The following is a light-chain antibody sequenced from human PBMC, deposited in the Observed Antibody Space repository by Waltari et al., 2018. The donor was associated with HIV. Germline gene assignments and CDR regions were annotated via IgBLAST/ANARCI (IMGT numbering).Light chain of an antibody. CDR3: QNYDSAPVA. V-gene: IGKV1-27*01. CDR1: RDIKND. J-gene: IGKJ5*01. Sequence: TWGASRDIKNDLAWYQQKAGEAPKLLIYAASTLRSGVPSRFRGSGSGTDFTLTISGLQPEDVASYYCQNYDSAPVAFGQGTRLEI. CDR2: AAS.